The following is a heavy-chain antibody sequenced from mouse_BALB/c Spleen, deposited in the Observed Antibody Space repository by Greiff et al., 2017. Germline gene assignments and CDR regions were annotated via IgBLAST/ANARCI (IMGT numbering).Heavy chain of an antibody. Sequence: DVKLVESGGGLVKPGGSLKLSCAASGFTFSSYAMSWVRQTPEKRLEWVASISSGGSTYYPDSVKGRFTISRDNARNILYLQMSSLRSEDTAMYYCARQGNYERWYFDVWGAGTTVTVSS. CDR1: GFTFSSYA. CDR2: ISSGGST. J-gene: IGHJ1*01. CDR3: ARQGNYERWYFDV. D-gene: IGHD2-1*01. V-gene: IGHV5-6-5*01.